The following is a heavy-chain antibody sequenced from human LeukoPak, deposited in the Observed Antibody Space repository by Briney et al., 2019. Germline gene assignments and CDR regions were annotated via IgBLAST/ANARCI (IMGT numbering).Heavy chain of an antibody. Sequence: PSETLSLTCAVSGGSISSGGYSWSWIRQPPGKGLEWIGYIYHSGSTYYNPSLKSRVTISVDRSKNQFSLKLSSVTAADTAVYYCARARWDTAMDLRFGYWGQGTLVTVSS. CDR2: IYHSGST. CDR1: GGSISSGGYS. J-gene: IGHJ4*02. D-gene: IGHD5-18*01. V-gene: IGHV4-30-2*01. CDR3: ARARWDTAMDLRFGY.